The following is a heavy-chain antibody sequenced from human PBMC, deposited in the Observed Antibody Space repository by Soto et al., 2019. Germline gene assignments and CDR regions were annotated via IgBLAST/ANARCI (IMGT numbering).Heavy chain of an antibody. V-gene: IGHV3-23*01. CDR1: GFTFSSYA. CDR3: AKLPIAAAGTGWDIYYFDY. D-gene: IGHD6-13*01. Sequence: PGGSLRLSCAASGFTFSSYAMSWVRQAPGKGLEWVSAISGSGGSTYYADSVKGRFTISRDNSKNTLYLQMNSLRAEDTAVYYCAKLPIAAAGTGWDIYYFDYWGQGTLVTVSS. CDR2: ISGSGGST. J-gene: IGHJ4*02.